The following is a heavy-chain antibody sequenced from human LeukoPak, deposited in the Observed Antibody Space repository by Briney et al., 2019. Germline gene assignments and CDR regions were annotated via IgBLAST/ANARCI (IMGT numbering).Heavy chain of an antibody. J-gene: IGHJ4*02. CDR1: GGSISSSSYY. V-gene: IGHV4-39*02. CDR2: IYYSGST. CDR3: AREDYGGKSGTYFGY. Sequence: PSETLSLTCTVSGGSISSSSYYWGWIRQPPGKGLEWIGSIYYSGSTYYNPSLKSRVTISVDTSKNQFSLQLNSVTPEDTAVYYCAREDYGGKSGTYFGYWGQGTLVTDSS. D-gene: IGHD4-23*01.